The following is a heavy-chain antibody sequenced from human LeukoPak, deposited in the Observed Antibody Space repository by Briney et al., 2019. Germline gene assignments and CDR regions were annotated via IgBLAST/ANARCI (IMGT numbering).Heavy chain of an antibody. CDR1: GGSFSGYY. Sequence: PSETLSLTCAVYGGSFSGYYWSWIRQPPGKGLEWIGRIYTSGSTNYNPSLKSRVTMSVDTSKNQFSLKLSSVTAADTAVYYCARDWGGDYVSSLFDPWGQGTLVTVSS. CDR3: ARDWGGDYVSSLFDP. D-gene: IGHD4-17*01. CDR2: IYTSGST. V-gene: IGHV4-59*10. J-gene: IGHJ5*02.